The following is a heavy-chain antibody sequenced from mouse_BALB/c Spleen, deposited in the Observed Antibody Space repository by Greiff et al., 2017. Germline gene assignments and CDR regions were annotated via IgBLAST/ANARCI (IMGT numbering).Heavy chain of an antibody. V-gene: IGHV1-67*01. J-gene: IGHJ4*01. D-gene: IGHD1-2*01. CDR3: ARFITVYYAMDY. CDR1: GYTFTDYA. Sequence: QVQLQQSGPELVRPGVSVKISCKGSGYTFTDYAMHWVKQSHAKSLEWIGVISTYYGNTNYNQKFKGKATMTVDKSSSTAYMELARLTSEDSAIYYCARFITVYYAMDYWGQGTSVTVSS. CDR2: ISTYYGNT.